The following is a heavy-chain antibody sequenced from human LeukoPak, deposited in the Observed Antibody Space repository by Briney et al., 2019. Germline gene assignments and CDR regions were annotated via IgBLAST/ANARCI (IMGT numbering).Heavy chain of an antibody. CDR2: ISYDGSNK. CDR1: GFTFSTYS. CDR3: ARVLRIRVEQYDAFDI. Sequence: GGSLRLSCAASGFTFSTYSMHWVRQAPGKGLEWVAAISYDGSNKYYADSVKGRFTISRDNSKNTLYLQMNSLRAEDTAVYYCARVLRIRVEQYDAFDIWGQGTMVTVSS. J-gene: IGHJ3*02. V-gene: IGHV3-30*03. D-gene: IGHD3-10*01.